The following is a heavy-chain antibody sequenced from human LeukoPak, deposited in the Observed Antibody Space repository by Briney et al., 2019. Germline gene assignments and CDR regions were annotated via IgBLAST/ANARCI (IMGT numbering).Heavy chain of an antibody. CDR2: IIPIFGTA. Sequence: GASVKVSCKASGGTFSSYAISWVRQAPGQGLEWMGGIIPIFGTANYAQKFQGRVTITADKSTSTAYMELSSLRSEDTAVYYCARGTPYGGNSPADYWGQGTLVTVSS. D-gene: IGHD4-23*01. V-gene: IGHV1-69*06. CDR1: GGTFSSYA. CDR3: ARGTPYGGNSPADY. J-gene: IGHJ4*02.